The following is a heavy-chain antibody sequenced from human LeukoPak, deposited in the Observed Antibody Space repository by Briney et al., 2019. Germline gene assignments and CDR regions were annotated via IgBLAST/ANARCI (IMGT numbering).Heavy chain of an antibody. J-gene: IGHJ4*02. CDR1: GYTFTSYY. CDR2: INPSGGST. Sequence: ASVKVSXKASGYTFTSYYMHWVRQAPGQGLEWIGIINPSGGSTSYAQKFQGRVTMTRDTSTSTVYMELSSLRSEDTAVYYCARVGVYYDSSGYYSDWGQGTLVTVSS. D-gene: IGHD3-22*01. V-gene: IGHV1-46*01. CDR3: ARVGVYYDSSGYYSD.